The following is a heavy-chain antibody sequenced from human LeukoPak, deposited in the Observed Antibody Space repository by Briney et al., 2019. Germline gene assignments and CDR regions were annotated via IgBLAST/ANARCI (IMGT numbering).Heavy chain of an antibody. V-gene: IGHV1-2*02. D-gene: IGHD2-2*02. Sequence: ASVKVSCKASGYTFTSYAMNWVRQAPGQGLEWMGWINPNSGGTNYAQKFQGRVTMTRDTSISTAYMELSRLRSDDTAVYYCARDGGYCSSTSCYRGAFDIWGQGTMVTVSS. J-gene: IGHJ3*02. CDR1: GYTFTSYA. CDR2: INPNSGGT. CDR3: ARDGGYCSSTSCYRGAFDI.